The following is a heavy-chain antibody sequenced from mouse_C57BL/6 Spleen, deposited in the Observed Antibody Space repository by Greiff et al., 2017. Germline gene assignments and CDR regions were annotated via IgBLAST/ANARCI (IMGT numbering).Heavy chain of an antibody. J-gene: IGHJ1*03. Sequence: EVQLVEPGPGLVKPSQSLSLTCSVTGYSITSGYYWNWIRQFPGNKLEWMGYISYDGSNNYNPSLKNRISITRDTSKNQFFLKLNSVTTEDTATYYCASYCGSSFWYFDVWGTGTTVTVSS. V-gene: IGHV3-6*01. D-gene: IGHD1-1*01. CDR2: ISYDGSN. CDR1: GYSITSGYY. CDR3: ASYCGSSFWYFDV.